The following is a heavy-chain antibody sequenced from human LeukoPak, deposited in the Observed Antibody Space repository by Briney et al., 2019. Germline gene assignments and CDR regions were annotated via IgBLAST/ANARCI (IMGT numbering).Heavy chain of an antibody. CDR2: ISYDGNHE. J-gene: IGHJ6*02. CDR1: GFTFWGYG. V-gene: IGHV3-30*18. D-gene: IGHD6-6*01. CDR3: AKDRRMMSSQYGMDV. Sequence: GGSLRLSCTASGFTFWGYGIHWVRQAPGKGLEWVAVISYDGNHEVYADSVKGRFTVSRDNSLNTVYLQMNSLRTEDTAVFYCAKDRRMMSSQYGMDVWGQGTTVTVSS.